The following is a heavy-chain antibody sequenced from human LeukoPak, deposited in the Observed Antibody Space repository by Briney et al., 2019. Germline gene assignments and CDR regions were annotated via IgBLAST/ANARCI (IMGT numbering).Heavy chain of an antibody. CDR1: GGSISSYY. Sequence: PSETLSLTCTVSGGSISSYYWSWIRQPPGKGLEWIGYIYYSGSTNYNPSLKSRVTISVDTSKNQFSLKLSSVTAADTAVYYCARDSKYYDILTGYYGASSYGWFDPWGQGTLVTVSS. CDR3: ARDSKYYDILTGYYGASSYGWFDP. V-gene: IGHV4-59*01. D-gene: IGHD3-9*01. J-gene: IGHJ5*02. CDR2: IYYSGST.